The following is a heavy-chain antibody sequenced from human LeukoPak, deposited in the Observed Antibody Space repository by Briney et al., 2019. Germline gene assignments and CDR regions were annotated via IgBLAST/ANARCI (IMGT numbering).Heavy chain of an antibody. CDR2: IYYSGST. CDR1: GGSIRGYY. V-gene: IGHV4-59*13. D-gene: IGHD6-19*01. J-gene: IGHJ4*02. CDR3: ARESEAVAGNFDY. Sequence: KPSETLSLTCTVWGGSIRGYYWSCIRQPPGRALEGIGYIYYSGSTNYKTPLKSRVTISVDTSKNQFSLKLSSVTAADTAVYYCARESEAVAGNFDYWGQGTLVTVSS.